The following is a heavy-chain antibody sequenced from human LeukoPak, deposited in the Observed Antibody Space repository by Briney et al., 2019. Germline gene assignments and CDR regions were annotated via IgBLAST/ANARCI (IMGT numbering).Heavy chain of an antibody. Sequence: SGGSLRLSCEASGFIISSYSINWGRQAPGKGLEWVSSISSGGTKIYYADSVKGRFTISRDDVKKSVYLQMNSLRVEDTAVYYCARDFLAAGDYWGQGTQVTVSS. CDR1: GFIISSYS. CDR2: ISSGGTKI. D-gene: IGHD6-13*01. CDR3: ARDFLAAGDY. V-gene: IGHV3-21*01. J-gene: IGHJ4*02.